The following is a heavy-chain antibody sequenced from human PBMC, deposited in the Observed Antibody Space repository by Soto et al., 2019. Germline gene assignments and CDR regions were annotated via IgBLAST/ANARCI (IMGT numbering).Heavy chain of an antibody. CDR2: IWYDGSKQ. J-gene: IGHJ5*02. D-gene: IGHD1-1*01. CDR1: GFTFRSHG. Sequence: QVQLVESGGGVVQPGTSLRLSCAASGFTFRSHGMHWVRQAPGKGLEWVAVIWYDGSKQYYAESVKGRFTISRDNSKDTLYLQMNSLRAEDTAVYYCARWSNNKVVGPWGQGTLVTVSS. CDR3: ARWSNNKVVGP. V-gene: IGHV3-33*01.